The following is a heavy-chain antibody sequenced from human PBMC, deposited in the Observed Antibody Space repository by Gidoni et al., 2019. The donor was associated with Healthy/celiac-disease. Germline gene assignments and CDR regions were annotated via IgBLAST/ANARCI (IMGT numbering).Heavy chain of an antibody. Sequence: QVQLQESGPGLVKPSGTLSLTCAVSGGSISSSNWWSWVRQPPGKGLEWIGEIYHSGSTNYNPSLKSRVTISVDKSKNQFSLKLSSVTAADTAVYYCARIKRSGWQTNYYYYGMDVWGQGTTVTVSS. CDR3: ARIKRSGWQTNYYYYGMDV. CDR1: GGSISSSNW. CDR2: IYHSGST. V-gene: IGHV4-4*02. J-gene: IGHJ6*02. D-gene: IGHD6-19*01.